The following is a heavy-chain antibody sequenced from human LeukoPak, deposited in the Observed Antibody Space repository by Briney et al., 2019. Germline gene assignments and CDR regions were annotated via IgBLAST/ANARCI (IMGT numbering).Heavy chain of an antibody. V-gene: IGHV3-7*01. CDR2: IKQDGGER. CDR1: GFTFSSYW. D-gene: IGHD4-11*01. Sequence: GGSLRLSCTVSGFTFSSYWMSWVRQAPGNGLEWVANIKQDGGERFYVDSVKGRFTISRDNAKNSLYLQMNSLRVEDTAVYYCAREDHSNYNYWGQGTLVTVSS. CDR3: AREDHSNYNY. J-gene: IGHJ4*02.